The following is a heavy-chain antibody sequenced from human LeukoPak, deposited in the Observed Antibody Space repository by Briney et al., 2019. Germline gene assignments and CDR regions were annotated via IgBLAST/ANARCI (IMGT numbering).Heavy chain of an antibody. J-gene: IGHJ4*02. CDR3: VRDILPSYSGYDRTLPDY. Sequence: ASVKVSCKAFGYIFTSYYMHWVRQAPGQGLECMGIINPSGGSTSYAQKFQGRVTMTRDTSTSTVYMELSSLRSEDTAVYYCVRDILPSYSGYDRTLPDYWGQGTLVTVSS. V-gene: IGHV1-46*01. CDR1: GYIFTSYY. D-gene: IGHD5-12*01. CDR2: INPSGGST.